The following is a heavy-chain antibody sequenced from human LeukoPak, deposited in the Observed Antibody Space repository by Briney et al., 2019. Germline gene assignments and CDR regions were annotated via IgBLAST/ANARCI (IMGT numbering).Heavy chain of an antibody. J-gene: IGHJ4*02. D-gene: IGHD2-8*01. Sequence: GGSLRLSCAASGFSVSDNYMNWVRQAPGKGLEWVSAISGSGGSTYDADPVKGRFTISRDNAKNSLSLQMNSLRAEDTAVYYCARALIGYYFDYWGQGTLVTVSS. CDR2: ISGSGGST. V-gene: IGHV3-69-1*01. CDR3: ARALIGYYFDY. CDR1: GFSVSDNY.